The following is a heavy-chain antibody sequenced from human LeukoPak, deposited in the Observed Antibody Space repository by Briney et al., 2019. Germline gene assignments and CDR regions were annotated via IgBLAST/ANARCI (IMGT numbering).Heavy chain of an antibody. D-gene: IGHD3-3*01. CDR2: INPNIGGT. J-gene: IGHJ4*02. CDR1: GYTFTGYY. V-gene: IGHV1-2*02. Sequence: ASVKVSCKASGYTFTGYYMHWVRQAPGQGLEWMGWINPNIGGTNYAQKFQGRVTMTRDTSISTAYMELSRLRSDDTAVYYCARGPDPNYDFWSGYPDYWGQGTLVTVSS. CDR3: ARGPDPNYDFWSGYPDY.